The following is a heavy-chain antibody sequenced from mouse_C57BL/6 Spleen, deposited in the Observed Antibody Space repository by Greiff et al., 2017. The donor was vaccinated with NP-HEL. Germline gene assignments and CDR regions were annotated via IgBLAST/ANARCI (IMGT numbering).Heavy chain of an antibody. CDR1: GYTFTDYT. Sequence: VQLQQSGPELVKPGASVTIPCTASGYTFTDYTMDWVQQRHGKSLEWLGDIYPNHGGTIYNPQFKGKATLTVDKSSSTAYMELRSLTSEDTAVYYCARGGSSGYSAWFAYWGQGTLVTVSA. V-gene: IGHV1-18*01. J-gene: IGHJ3*01. D-gene: IGHD3-2*02. CDR3: ARGGSSGYSAWFAY. CDR2: IYPNHGGT.